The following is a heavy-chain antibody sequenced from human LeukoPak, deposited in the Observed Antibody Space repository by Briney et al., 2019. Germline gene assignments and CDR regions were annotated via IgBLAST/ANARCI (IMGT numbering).Heavy chain of an antibody. CDR2: ISSDGSNK. V-gene: IGHV3-30-3*01. Sequence: GRSLRLSCSASGFTFSSYAIHSVRQAPGKGLEWVAFISSDGSNKYYADSVKGRFTISRDNSKNTLYLQMNSLRAEDTAVYYCARDEYLWIVIQLGLFDYWGQGTLVTVSS. D-gene: IGHD2/OR15-2a*01. J-gene: IGHJ4*02. CDR1: GFTFSSYA. CDR3: ARDEYLWIVIQLGLFDY.